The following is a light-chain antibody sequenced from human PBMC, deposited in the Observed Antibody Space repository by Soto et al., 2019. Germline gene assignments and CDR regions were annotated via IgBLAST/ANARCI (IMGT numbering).Light chain of an antibody. CDR1: QAIASNY. V-gene: IGKV3-20*01. J-gene: IGKJ5*01. Sequence: EIVLTQSPDTLSLSPGEGATLSCRTSQAIASNYLAWYQQRVGEAPTLLISGNSRRAAGVPDRFSGGGSGTDFTLTISRLEPEDYAVYFCHQYSTLPITFGQGTRLMI. CDR3: HQYSTLPIT. CDR2: GNS.